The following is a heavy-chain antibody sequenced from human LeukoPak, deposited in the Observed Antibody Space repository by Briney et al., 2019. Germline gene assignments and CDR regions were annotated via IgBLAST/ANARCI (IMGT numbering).Heavy chain of an antibody. CDR3: ARDAAYTRFDY. CDR2: IKPDGSAK. V-gene: IGHV3-7*01. CDR1: GFTLSSYW. J-gene: IGHJ4*02. Sequence: GGSLRLSCAASGFTLSSYWMTWVRQSPGKGLEWVANIKPDGSAKNYVDFVKGRFTISRDNARNSLYLQMSSLRAEDTAVYYCARDAAYTRFDYWGQGTLVTVSS. D-gene: IGHD1-14*01.